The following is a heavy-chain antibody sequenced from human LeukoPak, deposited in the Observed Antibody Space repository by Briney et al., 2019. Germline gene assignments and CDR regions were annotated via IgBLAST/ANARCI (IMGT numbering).Heavy chain of an antibody. D-gene: IGHD3-22*01. V-gene: IGHV1-2*02. CDR1: GYTFTSHY. CDR2: INPNSGGT. CDR3: ARSGVYYYDSSGYYYMDY. J-gene: IGHJ4*02. Sequence: ASVKVSCKASGYTFTSHYMHWVRQAPGQGLEWMGWINPNSGGTNYAQKFQGRVTMTRDTSICTAYMELSRLRSDDTAVYYCARSGVYYYDSSGYYYMDYWGQGTLVTVSS.